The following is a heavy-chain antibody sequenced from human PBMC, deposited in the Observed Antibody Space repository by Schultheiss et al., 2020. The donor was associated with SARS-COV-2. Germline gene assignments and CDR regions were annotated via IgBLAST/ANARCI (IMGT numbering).Heavy chain of an antibody. V-gene: IGHV3-66*02. D-gene: IGHD6-19*01. CDR3: ARAGLGPLDY. J-gene: IGHJ4*02. CDR1: GFTVSSNY. CDR2: ISQSGTT. Sequence: GGSLRLSCAASGFTVSSNYMSWVRQAPGKGLEWVSVISQSGTTNYADSVKGRFTMSRDNSKNTLYLQMNSLRAEDTALYYCARAGLGPLDYWGQGTLVTVSS.